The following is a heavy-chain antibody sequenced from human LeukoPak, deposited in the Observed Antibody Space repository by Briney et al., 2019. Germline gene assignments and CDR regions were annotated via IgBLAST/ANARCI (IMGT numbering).Heavy chain of an antibody. CDR1: GGSISSSSYY. J-gene: IGHJ4*02. Sequence: PSETLSLTCTVSGGSISSSSYYWGWIRQPPGKGLEWIGSIYYSGSTYYNPSLKSRVTISVDTSKNQFSLKLSSVTAADTAVYYCARESPGRLQLWGYWGQGTLVTVSS. CDR3: ARESPGRLQLWGY. CDR2: IYYSGST. D-gene: IGHD5-18*01. V-gene: IGHV4-39*07.